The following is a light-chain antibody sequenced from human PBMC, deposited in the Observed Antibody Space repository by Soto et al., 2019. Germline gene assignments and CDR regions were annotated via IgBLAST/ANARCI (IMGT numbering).Light chain of an antibody. J-gene: IGLJ1*01. CDR3: TSYTSSSTPFYV. Sequence: ALTQPASVSGSPGQSITISCTGTSSDVGGYNYVSWFQHHPGKAPKLIISDVSDRPSGVSNRFSGSKSGNTASLTISGLQADDEADYYCTSYTSSSTPFYVFGTGTKVTVL. V-gene: IGLV2-14*01. CDR2: DVS. CDR1: SSDVGGYNY.